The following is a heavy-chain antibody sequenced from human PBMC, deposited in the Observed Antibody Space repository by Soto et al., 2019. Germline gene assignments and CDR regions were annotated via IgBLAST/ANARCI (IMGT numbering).Heavy chain of an antibody. Sequence: SLRLSCAASGFTFDAYAMHWVRQAPGKGLEWVSGISWNSGSIGYADSVKGRFTISRDNAKNSLYLQMNSLRAEDTALYYCAKAGFWSGYYSLVDYWGQGTLVTVSS. J-gene: IGHJ4*02. D-gene: IGHD3-3*01. CDR1: GFTFDAYA. V-gene: IGHV3-9*01. CDR2: ISWNSGSI. CDR3: AKAGFWSGYYSLVDY.